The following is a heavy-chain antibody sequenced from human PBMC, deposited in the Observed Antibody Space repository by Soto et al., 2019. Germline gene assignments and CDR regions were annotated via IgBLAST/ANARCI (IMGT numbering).Heavy chain of an antibody. CDR1: GYSFTNYY. Sequence: QMQLVQSGAEVKKPGASVKVSCKASGYSFTNYYMHWVRQAPGQRLEWMGIINPSGGTTRYARKFQGRITTTSDTATSTVYMEVSSLSSEDTAVYYCARDGATMGSYYLDYWGQGTLVTVSA. V-gene: IGHV1-46*01. D-gene: IGHD5-12*01. CDR3: ARDGATMGSYYLDY. J-gene: IGHJ4*02. CDR2: INPSGGTT.